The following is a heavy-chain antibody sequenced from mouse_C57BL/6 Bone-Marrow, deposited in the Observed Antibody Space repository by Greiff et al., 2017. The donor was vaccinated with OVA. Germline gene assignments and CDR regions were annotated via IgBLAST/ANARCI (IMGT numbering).Heavy chain of an antibody. CDR2: IYPGSGST. V-gene: IGHV1-55*01. CDR1: GYTFTSYW. J-gene: IGHJ4*01. CDR3: ARSLYSPYAMDY. D-gene: IGHD2-12*01. Sequence: QVQLQQPGAELVKPGASVKMSCKASGYTFTSYWITWVKQRPGQGLEWIGDIYPGSGSTNYNEKFKSKATLTVDTSSSTAYMQLSSLTSEDSAIYYCARSLYSPYAMDYWGQGSSVTVSS.